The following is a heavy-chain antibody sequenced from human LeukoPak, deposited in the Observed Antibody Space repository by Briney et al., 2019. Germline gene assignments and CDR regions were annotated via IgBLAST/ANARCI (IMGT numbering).Heavy chain of an antibody. V-gene: IGHV3-66*01. CDR2: IYSGGTT. J-gene: IGHJ5*02. Sequence: GGSLRLSCAASGFTVSSNYMNWVRQAPGKGLEWVSVIYSGGTTYYADSVKGRFTISRDNSKNTLYLQMNSLRAEDTAVYYCARDPSLAGWQGINNWFDPWGPGTLVTVSS. D-gene: IGHD6-19*01. CDR1: GFTVSSNY. CDR3: ARDPSLAGWQGINNWFDP.